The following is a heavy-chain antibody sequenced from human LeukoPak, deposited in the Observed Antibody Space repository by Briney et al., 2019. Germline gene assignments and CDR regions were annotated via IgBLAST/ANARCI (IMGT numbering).Heavy chain of an antibody. Sequence: GGSLRLSCAASGFTFSSYAMNWVRQAPGKGLEWVAVISYDGSNKYYADSVKGRFTISRDNSRNTLYLQMNSLRAEDTAVYYCARELDSSGWYGYYYYGMDVWGQGTTVTVSS. CDR1: GFTFSSYA. CDR2: ISYDGSNK. CDR3: ARELDSSGWYGYYYYGMDV. J-gene: IGHJ6*02. D-gene: IGHD6-19*01. V-gene: IGHV3-30*04.